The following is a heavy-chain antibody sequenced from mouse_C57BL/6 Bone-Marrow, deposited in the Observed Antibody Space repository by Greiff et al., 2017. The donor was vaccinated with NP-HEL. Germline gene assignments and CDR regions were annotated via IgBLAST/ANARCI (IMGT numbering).Heavy chain of an antibody. D-gene: IGHD1-1*01. CDR3: AINYYGSSYWYFDV. V-gene: IGHV5-17*01. CDR2: ISSGSSTI. J-gene: IGHJ1*03. Sequence: EVQGVESGGGLVKPGGSLKLSCAASGFTFSDYGMHWVRQAPEKGLEWVAYISSGSSTIYYADTVKGRFTISRDNDKNTLFLQMTSLRSEDTAMYYCAINYYGSSYWYFDVWGTGTTVTVSS. CDR1: GFTFSDYG.